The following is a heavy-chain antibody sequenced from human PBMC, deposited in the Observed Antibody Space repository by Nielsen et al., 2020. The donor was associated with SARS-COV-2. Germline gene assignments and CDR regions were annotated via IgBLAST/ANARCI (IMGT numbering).Heavy chain of an antibody. CDR3: ARDAVAGDY. D-gene: IGHD6-13*01. J-gene: IGHJ4*02. V-gene: IGHV4-38-2*02. CDR1: GYSITIGYY. CDR2: ISHRGST. Sequence: GSLRLSCTVSGYSITIGYYWGWIRQAPGKGLEWLGSISHRGSTYYNPSLESRVTISRDTSKNQFSLRLNSVTAADTAIYYCARDAVAGDYWGQGTLVTVSS.